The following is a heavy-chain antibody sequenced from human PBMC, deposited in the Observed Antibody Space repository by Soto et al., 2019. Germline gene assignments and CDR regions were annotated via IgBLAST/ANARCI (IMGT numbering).Heavy chain of an antibody. CDR2: ISAGGSDT. CDR3: ASVPIWCGSSSCYTEGFDS. D-gene: IGHD2-2*01. V-gene: IGHV3-23*01. Sequence: EVQLLDSGGGWVQPGGSLRLYCVASGFVFSDYAMSWVRQAPGKGLEWVSAISAGGSDTYYADSVKGRFTVTRVNSQNTLYLQMNTLRAEYTAIYCCASVPIWCGSSSCYTEGFDSWGQGSLVTVSS. J-gene: IGHJ4*02. CDR1: GFVFSDYA.